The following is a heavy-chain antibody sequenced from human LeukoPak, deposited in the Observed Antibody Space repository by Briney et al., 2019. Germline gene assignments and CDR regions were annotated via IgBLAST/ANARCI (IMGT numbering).Heavy chain of an antibody. Sequence: SVKVSCKASGGTFSSYAISWVRQAPGQGLEWMGGIIPIFGTANYAQKFQGRVTITADESTSTAYMELSSLRSEDTAVYYCARDLYYYDSSGYLGNWFDPWGQGTLVTVSS. CDR2: IIPIFGTA. V-gene: IGHV1-69*13. CDR3: ARDLYYYDSSGYLGNWFDP. D-gene: IGHD3-22*01. J-gene: IGHJ5*02. CDR1: GGTFSSYA.